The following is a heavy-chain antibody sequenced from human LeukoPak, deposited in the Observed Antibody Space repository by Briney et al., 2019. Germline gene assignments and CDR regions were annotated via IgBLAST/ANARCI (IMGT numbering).Heavy chain of an antibody. D-gene: IGHD3-10*01. V-gene: IGHV1-2*02. CDR2: INPNSGGT. CDR3: ARDGLDYYGSGSYWTPNWFDP. Sequence: GASVKVSCKASGYTFTGYFMHWVRQAPGQGLEWMGWINPNSGGTKYAQKFQGRVTMTRDTSISTAYVELTSLRSDDTAVYYCARDGLDYYGSGSYWTPNWFDPWGQGTLVTVSS. CDR1: GYTFTGYF. J-gene: IGHJ5*02.